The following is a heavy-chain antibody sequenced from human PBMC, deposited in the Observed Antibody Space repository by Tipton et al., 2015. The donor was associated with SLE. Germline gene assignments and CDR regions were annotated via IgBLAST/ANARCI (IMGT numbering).Heavy chain of an antibody. V-gene: IGHV4-39*07. CDR3: ARKTAYCSGADCYIDAFDI. Sequence: TLSLTCTVSGGSIRSSRHFWGWIRQPPGKGLEWIGVLYYSGNTYYNPSLKSPVPLSLDTSKNQFSLKMRSVTAADTAVYYCARKTAYCSGADCYIDAFDIWGQGTMVIVSS. CDR2: LYYSGNT. D-gene: IGHD2-15*01. J-gene: IGHJ3*02. CDR1: GGSIRSSRHF.